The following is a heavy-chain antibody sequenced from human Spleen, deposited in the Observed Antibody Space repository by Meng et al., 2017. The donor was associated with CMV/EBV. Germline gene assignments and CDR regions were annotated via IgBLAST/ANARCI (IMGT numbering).Heavy chain of an antibody. Sequence: GGSLRLSCAASGFTFSSYEMNWVRQAPGKGLEWVSYISSSGSNIYYADSVKGRFTISRDNAKNSLYLQMNSLRAEDTAVYYCARDGSGGNSEYYFDYWGQGTLVTVSS. CDR2: ISSSGSNI. CDR3: ARDGSGGNSEYYFDY. V-gene: IGHV3-48*03. CDR1: GFTFSSYE. D-gene: IGHD4-23*01. J-gene: IGHJ4*02.